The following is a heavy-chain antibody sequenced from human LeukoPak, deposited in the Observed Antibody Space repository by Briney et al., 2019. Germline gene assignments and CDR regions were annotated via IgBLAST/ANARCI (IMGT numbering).Heavy chain of an antibody. CDR3: ARDWVDTAMDPTSSFDY. D-gene: IGHD5-18*01. CDR1: GYTFTSYY. Sequence: GASVKVSCKASGYTFTSYYMHWVRQAPGQGLEWMGIINPSGGSTSYAQKFQGRVTMTRDTSTSTVYMELSSLRSEDTAVYYCARDWVDTAMDPTSSFDYWGQGTLVTVSS. CDR2: INPSGGST. J-gene: IGHJ4*02. V-gene: IGHV1-46*01.